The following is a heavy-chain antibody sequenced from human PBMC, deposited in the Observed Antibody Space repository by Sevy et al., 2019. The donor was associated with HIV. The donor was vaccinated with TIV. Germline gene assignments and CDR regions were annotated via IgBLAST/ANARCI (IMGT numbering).Heavy chain of an antibody. D-gene: IGHD6-13*01. J-gene: IGHJ4*02. CDR3: AKDKLSGSSSFLAKGTYYFDY. Sequence: GGSLRLSCAASGFTFSSYAMSWVRQAPGKGLEWVSAISGSGGSTYYADSVKGRFTISRDNSKKTLYLQMNSLRAEDTAVYYCAKDKLSGSSSFLAKGTYYFDYWGQGTLVTVSS. CDR1: GFTFSSYA. CDR2: ISGSGGST. V-gene: IGHV3-23*01.